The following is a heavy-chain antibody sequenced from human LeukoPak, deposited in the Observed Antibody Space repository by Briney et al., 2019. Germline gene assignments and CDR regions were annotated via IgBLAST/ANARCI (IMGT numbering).Heavy chain of an antibody. Sequence: SETLSLTCTVSGGSISSDYWTWIRQPPGKGLEWIGYIHYSGSTNYNPSLKSRVAISVDTSKNQFSLKLSSVTAADTAVYYCARDSVAAAGTGSNWFDPWGQGTLVTVSS. V-gene: IGHV4-59*12. J-gene: IGHJ5*02. CDR2: IHYSGST. CDR1: GGSISSDY. CDR3: ARDSVAAAGTGSNWFDP. D-gene: IGHD6-13*01.